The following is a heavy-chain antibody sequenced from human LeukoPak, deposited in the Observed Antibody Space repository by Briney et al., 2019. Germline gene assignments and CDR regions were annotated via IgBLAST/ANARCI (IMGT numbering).Heavy chain of an antibody. CDR1: GFTFSSYG. J-gene: IGHJ5*02. D-gene: IGHD2-2*01. Sequence: PGGSLRLSCAASGFTFSSYGMHWVRQAPGKGLEWVAFIRYDGSNKYYADSVKGRFTISRDNSKNTLYLQMNSLRAEDTAVYYCAKDYCSSTSCYRGWFDPWGQGTLVTVSS. CDR2: IRYDGSNK. V-gene: IGHV3-30*02. CDR3: AKDYCSSTSCYRGWFDP.